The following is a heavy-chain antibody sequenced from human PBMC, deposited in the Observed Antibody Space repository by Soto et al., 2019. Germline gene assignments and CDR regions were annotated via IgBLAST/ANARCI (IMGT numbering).Heavy chain of an antibody. V-gene: IGHV1-69*01. CDR2: IIPMFAAT. Sequence: QVQLAQSGAEVRKPGSSVKVSCRASGGSFSDFAFSWVRQAPGQGLEWMGGIIPMFAATKYAQRFQDRVTITADASTNTVYLALSSLTSDDSAVYYCARGGIVAVPAALSSYDDYTKYRFDSWGQGTLVSVSS. D-gene: IGHD2-15*01. CDR1: GGSFSDFA. CDR3: ARGGIVAVPAALSSYDDYTKYRFDS. J-gene: IGHJ4*02.